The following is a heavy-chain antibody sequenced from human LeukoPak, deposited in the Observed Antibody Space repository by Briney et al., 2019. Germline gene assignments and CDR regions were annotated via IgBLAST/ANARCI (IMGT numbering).Heavy chain of an antibody. V-gene: IGHV1-8*03. CDR3: AKSHDYSNYIFEF. D-gene: IGHD4-11*01. CDR1: GYSFTTYD. Sequence: ASVKVSCKASGYSFTTYDIHWVRQAPGRGPEWMGWVNPNSGGTGSPQNFQGRVTITRNSSINTAYMELSSLTSEDTAVYYCAKSHDYSNYIFEFWGQGTLVTVSS. J-gene: IGHJ4*02. CDR2: VNPNSGGT.